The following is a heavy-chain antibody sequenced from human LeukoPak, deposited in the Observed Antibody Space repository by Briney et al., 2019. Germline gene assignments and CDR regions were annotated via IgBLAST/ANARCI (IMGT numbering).Heavy chain of an antibody. CDR2: INPSGGST. CDR1: GYTFTSYY. D-gene: IGHD6-13*01. V-gene: IGHV1-46*01. Sequence: ASVKVSCKASGYTFTSYYMHWVRQAPGQGLEWMGIINPSGGSTSYAQKFQGRVTMTRDMSTSTVYMELSSPRSEDTAVYYCAKDRRPNSYSSSWLDYWGQGTLITVSS. CDR3: AKDRRPNSYSSSWLDY. J-gene: IGHJ4*02.